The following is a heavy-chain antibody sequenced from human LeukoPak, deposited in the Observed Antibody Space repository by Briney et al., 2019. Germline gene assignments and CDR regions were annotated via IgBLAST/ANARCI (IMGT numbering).Heavy chain of an antibody. V-gene: IGHV4-61*02. CDR2: IYTSGST. CDR1: GGSISSGSYY. Sequence: PSQTLSLTCTVSGGSISSGSYYWSWIRQPAGKGLEWIGRIYTSGSTNYNPSLKSRVTISVDTSKNQFSLKLSSVTAADTAVYYCARQTRAYYGGNTHFDYWGQGTLVTVSS. CDR3: ARQTRAYYGGNTHFDY. D-gene: IGHD4-23*01. J-gene: IGHJ4*02.